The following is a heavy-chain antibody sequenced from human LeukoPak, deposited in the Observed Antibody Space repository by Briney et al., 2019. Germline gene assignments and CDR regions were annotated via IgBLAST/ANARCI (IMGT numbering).Heavy chain of an antibody. V-gene: IGHV3-53*01. Sequence: PGGSLRLSCAASGFIVSSNFMSWVRQAPGKGLEWVSVIYSGGNTYFADSMKGRFTISRDNSKNTLYLQMNTLRVEDTAVYYCARVAWFGEYYFDYWGQGTLVTVSS. J-gene: IGHJ4*02. CDR3: ARVAWFGEYYFDY. CDR1: GFIVSSNF. CDR2: IYSGGNT. D-gene: IGHD3-10*01.